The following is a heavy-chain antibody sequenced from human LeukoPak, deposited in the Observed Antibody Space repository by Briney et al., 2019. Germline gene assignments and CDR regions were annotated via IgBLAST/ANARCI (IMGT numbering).Heavy chain of an antibody. CDR1: GFTFSSYG. CDR3: AKDVRQWHAFDI. CDR2: IRYDGSNK. V-gene: IGHV3-30*02. J-gene: IGHJ3*02. D-gene: IGHD6-19*01. Sequence: GGSLRLSCAASGFTFSSYGMHWVRQAPGKGLEWVAFIRYDGSNKYYADSVKGRFTISRDNSKNTLYLQMNSLRAEDTAVYYCAKDVRQWHAFDIWGQGTMVTVSS.